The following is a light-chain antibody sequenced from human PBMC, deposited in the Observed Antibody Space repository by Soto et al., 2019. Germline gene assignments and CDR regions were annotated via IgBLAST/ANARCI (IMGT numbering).Light chain of an antibody. CDR2: DNN. CDR3: GTWDTSLSAGV. V-gene: IGLV1-51*01. Sequence: QSVLTQPPSVSAAPGQKVTISCSGSSSNIGNNYVSWYQQVPGTVPKLLIYDNNKRPSGTPGRFSGSKSGTSATLGITGLQTGDEAEYFCGTWDTSLSAGVFGGGTKVTVL. J-gene: IGLJ2*01. CDR1: SSNIGNNY.